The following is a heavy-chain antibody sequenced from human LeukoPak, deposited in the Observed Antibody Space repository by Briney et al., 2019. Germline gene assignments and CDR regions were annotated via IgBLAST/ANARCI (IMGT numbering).Heavy chain of an antibody. Sequence: GGSLRLSCAASGFTFSSYWMSWVRQAPGKGLEWVGFIRSKAYGGTTEYAASVKGRFTISRDDSKSIAYLQMNSLKTEDTAVYYCTRALIYCSSTSCLIFDYWGQGTLVTVSS. D-gene: IGHD2-2*01. CDR2: IRSKAYGGTT. J-gene: IGHJ4*02. V-gene: IGHV3-49*04. CDR3: TRALIYCSSTSCLIFDY. CDR1: GFTFSSYW.